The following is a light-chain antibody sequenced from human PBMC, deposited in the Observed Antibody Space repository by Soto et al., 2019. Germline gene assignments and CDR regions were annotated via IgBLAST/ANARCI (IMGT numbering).Light chain of an antibody. Sequence: SAPTQPPSASGSPGQSVTISCTGTSSDVGGYNYVSWYQQHPGKAPKLMIYEVSKRPSGVPDRFSGSKSGNTASLTVSGLQAEDEADYYCTSYAGSNNFFYVFGTGTKVTVL. CDR3: TSYAGSNNFFYV. J-gene: IGLJ1*01. CDR2: EVS. V-gene: IGLV2-8*01. CDR1: SSDVGGYNY.